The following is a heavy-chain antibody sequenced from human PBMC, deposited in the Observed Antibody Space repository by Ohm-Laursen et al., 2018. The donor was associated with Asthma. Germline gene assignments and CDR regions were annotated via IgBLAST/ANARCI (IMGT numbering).Heavy chain of an antibody. D-gene: IGHD1-1*01. CDR2: ITSYSSTT. Sequence: SLRLSCAASGFTFSSYSMNWVRQAPGKGLEWVSYITSYSSTTYYADSVKGRFTISRDNAKNSPYLQMNSLRAQDTAVYYCAVRTTSAGFDVWGQGTTVTVSS. V-gene: IGHV3-48*01. J-gene: IGHJ6*02. CDR3: AVRTTSAGFDV. CDR1: GFTFSSYS.